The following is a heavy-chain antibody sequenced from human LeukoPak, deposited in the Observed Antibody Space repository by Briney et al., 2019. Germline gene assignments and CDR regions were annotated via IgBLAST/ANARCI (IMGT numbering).Heavy chain of an antibody. CDR3: TRRRGSGSYYFDY. Sequence: SQTLSLTCAISGDSVSSNSVTWNWIRQSPSRGLEWLGRTYHRSKWYNDYAVSVKSRITINADTSKNQFSLQLNSVTPEDTAVYYCTRRRGSGSYYFDYWGQGTLVTVSS. D-gene: IGHD3-10*01. V-gene: IGHV6-1*01. CDR1: GDSVSSNSVT. CDR2: TYHRSKWYN. J-gene: IGHJ4*02.